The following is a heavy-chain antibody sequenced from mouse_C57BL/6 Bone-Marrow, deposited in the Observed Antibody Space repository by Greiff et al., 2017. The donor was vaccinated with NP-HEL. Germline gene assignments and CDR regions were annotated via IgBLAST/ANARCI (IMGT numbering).Heavy chain of an antibody. D-gene: IGHD1-2*01. Sequence: VQLQQSGPELVKPGASVKMSCKASGYTFTDYYMHWVKQKPGQGLEWIGEIYPGSGNTYYNEKFKGKATLTADTSSSTAYMQLSSLTSEDSAVYFCTGYWFAYWGQGTLVTVSA. CDR2: YPGSGNTY. CDR1: YTFTDYYM. CDR3: GYWFAY. J-gene: IGHJ3*01. V-gene: IGHV1-83*01.